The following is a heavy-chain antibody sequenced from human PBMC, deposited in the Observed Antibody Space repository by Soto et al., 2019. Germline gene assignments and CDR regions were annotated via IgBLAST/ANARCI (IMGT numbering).Heavy chain of an antibody. J-gene: IGHJ3*02. CDR3: ARTYGEGNQIGHGRDAFDI. D-gene: IGHD2-8*01. Sequence: KTSETLSLTCTVSGDSITRGHYWGWFRQPAGRGLEWLRGIHQTGRTRYNTSPRSRVSMSMEASNNQISLTRNSVTAPDTALYFCARTYGEGNQIGHGRDAFDIWGQGTLVTVSS. V-gene: IGHV4-38-2*02. CDR2: IHQTGRT. CDR1: GDSITRGHY.